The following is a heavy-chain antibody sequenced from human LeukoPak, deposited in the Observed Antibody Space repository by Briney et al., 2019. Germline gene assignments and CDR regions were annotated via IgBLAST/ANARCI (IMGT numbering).Heavy chain of an antibody. CDR1: GGTFSSYT. Sequence: SVKVSCKASGGTFSSYTISLVRQAPGQGLEWMGRIIPILGIANYAQKFQGRVTITADKSTSTAYMELSSLRSEDTAVYYCARGVVRSYYYMDVWGKGTTVTVSS. D-gene: IGHD3-3*01. V-gene: IGHV1-69*02. CDR2: IIPILGIA. J-gene: IGHJ6*03. CDR3: ARGVVRSYYYMDV.